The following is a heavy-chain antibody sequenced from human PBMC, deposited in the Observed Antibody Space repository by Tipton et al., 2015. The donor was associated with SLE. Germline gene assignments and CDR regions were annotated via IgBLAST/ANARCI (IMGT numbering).Heavy chain of an antibody. Sequence: GSLRLSCAASGFTFTNFAVSWVRQAPGKGLEWVSLISGGGATYYADSVKGRFTISRDNSKNTVYLQMNSLGAEDTALYYCAGDGRRGTYSFGFWGQGTLVTVSS. CDR1: GFTFTNFA. V-gene: IGHV3-23*01. CDR2: ISGGGAT. D-gene: IGHD6-25*01. J-gene: IGHJ4*02. CDR3: AGDGRRGTYSFGF.